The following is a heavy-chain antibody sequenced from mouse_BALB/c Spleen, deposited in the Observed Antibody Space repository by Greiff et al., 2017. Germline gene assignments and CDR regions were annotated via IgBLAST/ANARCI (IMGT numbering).Heavy chain of an antibody. Sequence: EVQLVASGGGLVQPGGSRKLSCAASGFTFSDYGMAWVRQAPGKGPEWVSFISNVAYSIYYADTVTGRFTISREKAKNTLYLEMSILRSEDTAMYYCARYEMDYWGQGTSGTVSS. D-gene: IGHD2-12*01. J-gene: IGHJ4*01. CDR2: ISNVAYSI. CDR1: GFTFSDYG. CDR3: ARYEMDY. V-gene: IGHV5-15*02.